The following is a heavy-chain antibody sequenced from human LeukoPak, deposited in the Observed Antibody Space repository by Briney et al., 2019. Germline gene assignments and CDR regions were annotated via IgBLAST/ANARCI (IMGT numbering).Heavy chain of an antibody. V-gene: IGHV1-18*01. CDR2: ISAYNGNT. J-gene: IGHJ4*02. CDR1: GGTFSSYA. D-gene: IGHD3-10*01. CDR3: ARVTAYGSLDY. Sequence: GASVKVSCKASGGTFSSYAISWVRQAPGQGLEWMGWISAYNGNTNYAQKLQGRVTMTTDTSTSTAYMELRSLRSDDTAVYYCARVTAYGSLDYWGQGTLVTASS.